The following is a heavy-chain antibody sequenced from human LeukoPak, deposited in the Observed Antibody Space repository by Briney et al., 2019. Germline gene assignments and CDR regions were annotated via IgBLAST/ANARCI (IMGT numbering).Heavy chain of an antibody. D-gene: IGHD6-13*01. Sequence: GGTLRLSCAASGVTFIDAWMSWVGQAPGKGLERVSAISGSGGSTYYAETVKGGYTISRDNAKKTLYPQMNRPRAEDTALYYCSRVGELISWFDPWGQGTMVTVSS. CDR1: GVTFIDAW. V-gene: IGHV3-11*04. CDR3: SRVGELISWFDP. J-gene: IGHJ3*01. CDR2: ISGSGGST.